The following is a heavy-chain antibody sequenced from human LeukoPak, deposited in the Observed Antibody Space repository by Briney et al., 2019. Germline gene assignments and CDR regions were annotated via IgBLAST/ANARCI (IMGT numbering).Heavy chain of an antibody. J-gene: IGHJ4*02. D-gene: IGHD3-10*01. CDR3: ARHLRGRSHGSLYYFDY. Sequence: SETLSLTCTVSGGSISSYYWSWIRQPPGRGLEWIGSINYSGTTYYNPSLKSRVTISVDTSKNQFSLNLNSVTAADTAVYYCARHLRGRSHGSLYYFDYWGQGSLLTVSS. V-gene: IGHV4-59*05. CDR1: GGSISSYY. CDR2: INYSGTT.